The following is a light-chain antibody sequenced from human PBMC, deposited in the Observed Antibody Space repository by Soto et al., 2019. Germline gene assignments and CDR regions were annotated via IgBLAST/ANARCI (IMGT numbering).Light chain of an antibody. CDR2: AAS. CDR3: QKYNSAPLT. Sequence: DIQMTQSPSSLPASAGDRVTITFRASQGISNHLAWYQQKPGKVPKLLIYAASTLQSGVPSRFSGSGSGTDFTLTISSLQPEDFATYYCQKYNSAPLTFGGGTKVDIK. V-gene: IGKV1-27*01. CDR1: QGISNH. J-gene: IGKJ4*01.